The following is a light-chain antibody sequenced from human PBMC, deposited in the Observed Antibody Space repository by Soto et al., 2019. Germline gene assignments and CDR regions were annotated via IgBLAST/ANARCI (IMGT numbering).Light chain of an antibody. V-gene: IGKV3-15*01. Sequence: EIVMTQSPATLSVSPGETATLSCRASQTLRNNLAWYQQKPGQAPRLLIYAASTRATGIPARFSGSGSGTEFTLTISNLQSEDFAVYFCQEYNNSPPDTFGQGTKLEIK. CDR3: QEYNNSPPDT. J-gene: IGKJ2*01. CDR1: QTLRNN. CDR2: AAS.